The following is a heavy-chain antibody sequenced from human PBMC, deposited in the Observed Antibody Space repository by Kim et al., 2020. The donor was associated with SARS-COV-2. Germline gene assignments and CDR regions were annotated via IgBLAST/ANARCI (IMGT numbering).Heavy chain of an antibody. D-gene: IGHD6-19*01. V-gene: IGHV1-69*01. J-gene: IGHJ4*02. CDR3: ARGYSSGWIDY. Sequence: ANYAHKFQGRVTITADESTSTAYMELSSLRSEDTAVYYCARGYSSGWIDYWGQGTLVTVSS. CDR2: A.